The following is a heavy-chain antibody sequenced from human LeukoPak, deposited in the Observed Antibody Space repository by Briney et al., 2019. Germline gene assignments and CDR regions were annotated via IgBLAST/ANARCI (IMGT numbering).Heavy chain of an antibody. J-gene: IGHJ4*02. V-gene: IGHV4-39*01. Sequence: SETLSLTCPVSGGSISSSSYYWGWIRQPPGKGLEWIGSIYYSGSTYYNPSLKSRVTISVDTSKNQFSLKLSSVTAADTAVYYCARQGVAGSAGYYFDYWGQGTLVTVSS. D-gene: IGHD6-19*01. CDR2: IYYSGST. CDR3: ARQGVAGSAGYYFDY. CDR1: GGSISSSSYY.